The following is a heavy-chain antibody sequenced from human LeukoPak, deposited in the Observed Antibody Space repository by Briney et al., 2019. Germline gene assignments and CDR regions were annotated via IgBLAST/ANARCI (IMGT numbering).Heavy chain of an antibody. CDR3: ARGSPFDP. Sequence: GASVKVSCKGSGYACTSCGGNWVRHGTGQGLEWMGWMNPNSCNRGYAHNFQGRVTMTRTTSICTAYMELSSLRSEDTAVYYGARGSPFDPGGQRTLATVYS. CDR1: GYACTSCG. CDR2: MNPNSCNR. J-gene: IGHJ5*02. V-gene: IGHV1-8*01.